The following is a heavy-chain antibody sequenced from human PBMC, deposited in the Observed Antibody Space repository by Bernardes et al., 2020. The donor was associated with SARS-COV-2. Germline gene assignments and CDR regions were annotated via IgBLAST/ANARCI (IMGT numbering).Heavy chain of an antibody. D-gene: IGHD4-4*01. V-gene: IGHV3-23*01. J-gene: IGHJ6*02. CDR1: GFTFSSYA. CDR3: AKDYSVIGQAVYYYGLDV. CDR2: ISRSGDAT. Sequence: GGSLRLSCAASGFTFSSYAMSWVRQAPGKGLEWVSTISRSGDATYYADSVKGRFTISRDNSKNTLYLQMNSLRAEDTAVYYCAKDYSVIGQAVYYYGLDVWGQGTTVTVSS.